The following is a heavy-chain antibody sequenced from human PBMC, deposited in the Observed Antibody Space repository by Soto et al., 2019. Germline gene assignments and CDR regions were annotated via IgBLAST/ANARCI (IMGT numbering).Heavy chain of an antibody. Sequence: QAQLVQSGAEVKKPGASVKVSCRASGYTFSSYGYAWVRQAPGQGLEWMGWISAYNGDTNYAQKFQDRVTLTTDTSTTTAYMELRNLGSDDTAVYYYARSGAYCTSITCLFDSFWGLGTLVTVSS. CDR2: ISAYNGDT. V-gene: IGHV1-18*01. CDR1: GYTFSSYG. J-gene: IGHJ4*02. CDR3: ARSGAYCTSITCLFDSF. D-gene: IGHD2-8*01.